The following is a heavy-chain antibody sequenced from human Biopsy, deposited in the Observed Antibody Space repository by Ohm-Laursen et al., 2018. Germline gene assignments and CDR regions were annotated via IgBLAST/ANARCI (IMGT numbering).Heavy chain of an antibody. V-gene: IGHV4-59*12. CDR2: VYYTGST. J-gene: IGHJ3*02. D-gene: IGHD1-26*01. Sequence: SETLSLTCTVSGDSISSYYWSWIRQPPGKGLQRIGYVYYTGSTDYNLSLESRVTMSVDTSKNQFSLNLRSVTAADTAVYYCARGTGRYYVYGAFDIWGQGTVVTVSS. CDR1: GDSISSYY. CDR3: ARGTGRYYVYGAFDI.